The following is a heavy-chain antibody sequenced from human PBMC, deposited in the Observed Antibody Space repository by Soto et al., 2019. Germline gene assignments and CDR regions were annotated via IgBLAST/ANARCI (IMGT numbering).Heavy chain of an antibody. Sequence: SETLSLTCTVSGGSVSSGSYYWSWIRQPPGKGLEWIGYIYYSGSTNYNPSLKSRLTISLDTSKNQFSLKLVSVTAADTAVYYCARMFLAPIRGSDYWGQGTLVTVSS. CDR2: IYYSGST. V-gene: IGHV4-61*01. D-gene: IGHD3-10*01. CDR3: ARMFLAPIRGSDY. CDR1: GGSVSSGSYY. J-gene: IGHJ4*02.